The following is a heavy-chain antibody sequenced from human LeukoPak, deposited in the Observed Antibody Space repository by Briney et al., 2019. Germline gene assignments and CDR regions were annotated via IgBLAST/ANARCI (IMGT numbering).Heavy chain of an antibody. J-gene: IGHJ4*02. CDR1: GGSFSGYY. Sequence: PSETLSLTCAVYGGSFSGYYWSWIRQPPGKGLEWIGEINHSGSTNYNPSLKSRVTISVDTSKNQFSLKLSSVTAADTAVYYCARGPCGGDCYSGDYWGQGTLVTVSS. V-gene: IGHV4-34*01. D-gene: IGHD2-21*02. CDR3: ARGPCGGDCYSGDY. CDR2: INHSGST.